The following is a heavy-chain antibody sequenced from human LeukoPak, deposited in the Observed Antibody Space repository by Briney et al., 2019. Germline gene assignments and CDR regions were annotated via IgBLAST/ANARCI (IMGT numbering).Heavy chain of an antibody. Sequence: SETLSLTCTVSGGSISSSSYYWGWIRQPPGKGLEWIGSIYYSGSTYYNPSLKSRVTISVDTSKNQFSLKLSSVTAADTAVYYCAAGITAAGIRSAFDIWGQGTMVTVSS. CDR2: IYYSGST. D-gene: IGHD6-13*01. CDR3: AAGITAAGIRSAFDI. J-gene: IGHJ3*02. V-gene: IGHV4-39*07. CDR1: GGSISSSSYY.